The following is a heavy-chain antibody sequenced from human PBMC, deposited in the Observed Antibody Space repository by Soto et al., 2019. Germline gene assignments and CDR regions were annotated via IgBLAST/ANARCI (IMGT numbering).Heavy chain of an antibody. D-gene: IGHD2-21*02. CDR2: INPNSGGT. Sequence: ASVKVSCKASGYTFTGYYMHWVRQAPGQGLEWTGWINPNSGGTNYAQKFQGWVTMTRDTSISTAYMELSRLRSDDTAVYYCARDFRTVVVTPDAFDIWGQGTMVTVSS. V-gene: IGHV1-2*04. CDR3: ARDFRTVVVTPDAFDI. J-gene: IGHJ3*02. CDR1: GYTFTGYY.